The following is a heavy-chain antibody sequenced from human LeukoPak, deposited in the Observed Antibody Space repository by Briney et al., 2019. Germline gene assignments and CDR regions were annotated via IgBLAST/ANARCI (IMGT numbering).Heavy chain of an antibody. Sequence: GGSLRLSCAASGFIFSNYWMSWVRQAPGKGLEWVSAISGSGGSTYYADSVKGRFTISRDTSENTLYLQMNSLRAEDTAVYYCAKDLAYCGGDCYTGLDYWGQGTLVTVSS. V-gene: IGHV3-23*01. CDR1: GFIFSNYW. CDR2: ISGSGGST. D-gene: IGHD2-21*01. J-gene: IGHJ4*02. CDR3: AKDLAYCGGDCYTGLDY.